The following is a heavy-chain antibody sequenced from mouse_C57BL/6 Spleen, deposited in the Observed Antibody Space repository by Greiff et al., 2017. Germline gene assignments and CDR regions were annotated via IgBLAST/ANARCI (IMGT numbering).Heavy chain of an antibody. CDR3: ARSKGVGYPLFAY. J-gene: IGHJ3*01. D-gene: IGHD2-14*01. V-gene: IGHV1-80*01. CDR2: IYPGDGGT. Sequence: VKLQQSGAELVKPGASVKISCKASGYAFSSYWMNWVKQRPGKGLEWIGQIYPGDGGTNYNGKVKGKATMTADKSSSTAYMQLSSLTSENSAVYFCARSKGVGYPLFAYWGQGTLVTVSA. CDR1: GYAFSSYW.